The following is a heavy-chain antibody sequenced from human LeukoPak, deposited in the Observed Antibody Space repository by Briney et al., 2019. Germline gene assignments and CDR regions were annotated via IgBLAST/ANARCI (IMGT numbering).Heavy chain of an antibody. D-gene: IGHD2-15*01. Sequence: SETLSLTCAVYGASFGGYYWTWIRQSPGRGLGWIGEINHSGSTNYNPSLKSRVTISLHTSENQFSLKLSSVTAADTAVYYCARRVKVAAMGLWGQGTLVTVSS. J-gene: IGHJ4*02. CDR1: GASFGGYY. CDR2: INHSGST. V-gene: IGHV4-34*01. CDR3: ARRVKVAAMGL.